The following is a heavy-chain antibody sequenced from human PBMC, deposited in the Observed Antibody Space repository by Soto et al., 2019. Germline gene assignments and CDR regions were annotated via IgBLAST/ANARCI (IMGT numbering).Heavy chain of an antibody. CDR1: GGSISSGGYS. V-gene: IGHV4-30-2*01. CDR2: IYHSGNI. J-gene: IGHJ5*02. Sequence: SETLSLTCAVSGGSISSGGYSWSWIRQPPGKGLEWIGYIYHSGNIYYNPSLKSRVTISVDRSKNQFSLKLSSVTAADTAVYYCARITSPWGQGTLVTVSS. D-gene: IGHD3-10*01. CDR3: ARITSP.